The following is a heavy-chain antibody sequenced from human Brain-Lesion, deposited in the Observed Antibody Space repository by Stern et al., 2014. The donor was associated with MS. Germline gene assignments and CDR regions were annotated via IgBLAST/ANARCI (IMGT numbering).Heavy chain of an antibody. CDR3: ASNRGSGSFFDS. V-gene: IGHV4-4*02. CDR1: GGSISSGNW. J-gene: IGHJ4*02. Sequence: QLQLQESGPGLVKPSGTLSLTCAVSGGSISSGNWWSWVRQSPGKRLEWIGEMYHSGITNYNPSLESRVSISIDNSKNQFSLKVYSLTAADTAVYYCASNRGSGSFFDSWGQGSLVTVSS. D-gene: IGHD1-26*01. CDR2: MYHSGIT.